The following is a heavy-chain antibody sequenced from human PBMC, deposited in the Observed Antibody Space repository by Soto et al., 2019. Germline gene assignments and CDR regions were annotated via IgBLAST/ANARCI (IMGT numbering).Heavy chain of an antibody. J-gene: IGHJ4*02. Sequence: EVQLVESGGGLVQPGGSLRLSCAASGFTFSSYSMNWVRQAPGKGLEWVSYISSSSSTIYYADSVKGRFTISRDNAKNSLYLQMNSLRAEDTAVYYCARDQGGYGTAVWDYWGQGTLVTVSS. CDR1: GFTFSSYS. D-gene: IGHD5-12*01. V-gene: IGHV3-48*01. CDR3: ARDQGGYGTAVWDY. CDR2: ISSSSSTI.